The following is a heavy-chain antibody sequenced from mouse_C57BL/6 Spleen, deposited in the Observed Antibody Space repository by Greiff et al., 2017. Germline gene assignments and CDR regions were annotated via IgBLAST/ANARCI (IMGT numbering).Heavy chain of an antibody. CDR3: ARSEVITTVVPDY. V-gene: IGHV1-64*01. Sequence: QVHVKQPGAELVKPGASVKLSCKASGYTFTSYWMHWVKQRPGQGLEWIGMIHPNSGSTNYNEKFKSKATLTVDKSSSTAYMQLSSLTSEDSAVYYCARSEVITTVVPDYWGQGTTRTVSS. CDR2: IHPNSGST. CDR1: GYTFTSYW. D-gene: IGHD1-1*01. J-gene: IGHJ2*01.